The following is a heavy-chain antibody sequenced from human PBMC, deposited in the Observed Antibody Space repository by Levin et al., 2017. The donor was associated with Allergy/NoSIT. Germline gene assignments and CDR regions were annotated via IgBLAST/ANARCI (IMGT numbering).Heavy chain of an antibody. J-gene: IGHJ6*02. V-gene: IGHV5-51*01. CDR3: ARHVTEIVVVTATIDYGMDV. CDR2: IYPGDSDT. D-gene: IGHD2-2*01. Sequence: GGSLRLSCKGSGYSFTSYWIAWVRQMPGKGLEWMGIIYPGDSDTRYSPSFQGQVTISADKSISTAYLQWSSLKASDTAMYYCARHVTEIVVVTATIDYGMDVWGQGTTVTVSS. CDR1: GYSFTSYW.